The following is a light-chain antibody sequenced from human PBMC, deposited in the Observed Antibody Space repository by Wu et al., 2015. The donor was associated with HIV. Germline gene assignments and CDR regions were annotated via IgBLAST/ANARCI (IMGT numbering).Light chain of an antibody. CDR1: QGISSY. CDR3: QQLNSYRSIT. CDR2: AAS. J-gene: IGKJ5*01. V-gene: IGKV1-9*01. Sequence: IQLTQSPSSLSASVGDRITITCRASQGISSYLAWYQQKPGKAPKLLIYAASTLQSGVPSRFSGSGSGTGFTLTISSLQPEDFATYYCQQLNSYRSITFGQGTRLEIK.